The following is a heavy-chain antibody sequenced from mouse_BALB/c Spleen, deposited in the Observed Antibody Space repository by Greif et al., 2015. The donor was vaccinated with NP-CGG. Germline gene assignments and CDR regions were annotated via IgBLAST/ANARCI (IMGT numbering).Heavy chain of an antibody. Sequence: EVKLMESGGGLVKPGGSLKLSCAASGFTFSSYGMSWVRQTPEKRLEWVATISGGGSYTYYPDSVKGRFTISRDNAKNNLYLQMSSLRSEDTALYYCARGDGYDGFAYWGQGTLVTVSA. D-gene: IGHD2-2*01. CDR3: ARGDGYDGFAY. CDR2: ISGGGSYT. CDR1: GFTFSSYG. J-gene: IGHJ3*01. V-gene: IGHV5-9-2*01.